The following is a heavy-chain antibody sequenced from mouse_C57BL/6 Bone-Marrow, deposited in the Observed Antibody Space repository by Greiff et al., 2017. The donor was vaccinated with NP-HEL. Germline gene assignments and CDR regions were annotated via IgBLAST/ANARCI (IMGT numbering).Heavy chain of an antibody. Sequence: EVKLVESGPGLAKPSQTLSLTCSVTGYSITSDYWNLIRKFPGNKLEYMGYISYSGSTYYNPSLKSRISITRDTSKNQYYLQLNSVTTEDTATYYCARSYGSSLYFDYWGQGTTLTVSS. D-gene: IGHD1-1*01. CDR2: ISYSGST. V-gene: IGHV3-8*01. J-gene: IGHJ2*01. CDR1: GYSITSDY. CDR3: ARSYGSSLYFDY.